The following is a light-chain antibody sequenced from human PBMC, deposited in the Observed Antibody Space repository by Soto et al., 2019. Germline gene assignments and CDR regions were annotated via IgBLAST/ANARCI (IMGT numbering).Light chain of an antibody. CDR3: QQYDSLPT. CDR2: GAS. V-gene: IGKV1-33*01. CDR1: HDITNY. J-gene: IGKJ4*01. Sequence: DIQMTQSPSSLSASVGDRVTITCQASHDITNYLNWYQQKPWKGPRLLIYGASNLETGVPSRFSGSGFGTDFSFTISSLQPEDFATYYCQQYDSLPTFGGGTKVDIK.